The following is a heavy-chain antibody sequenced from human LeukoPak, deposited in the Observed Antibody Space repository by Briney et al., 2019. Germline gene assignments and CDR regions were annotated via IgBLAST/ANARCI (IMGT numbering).Heavy chain of an antibody. V-gene: IGHV1-3*01. D-gene: IGHD6-19*01. J-gene: IGHJ4*02. CDR1: GYRFTSDMYA. Sequence: ASVKVSCKASGYRFTSDMYAIHWMRQAPGHRLEWLGYINAGTGKTMYSQKFQGRVTITGDTYASTVSMELSSLTSEDTATYYCARDSDSSGWSWVYWGQRTLPIVSS. CDR2: INAGTGKT. CDR3: ARDSDSSGWSWVY.